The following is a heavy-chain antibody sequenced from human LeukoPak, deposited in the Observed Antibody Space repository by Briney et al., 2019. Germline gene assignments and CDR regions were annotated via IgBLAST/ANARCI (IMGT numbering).Heavy chain of an antibody. J-gene: IGHJ4*02. D-gene: IGHD5-12*01. CDR2: VYSSGST. Sequence: SETLSLTCTVSGGSISSSSYYWGWIRQPPGKGLEWIGYVYSSGSTTYNPSLKCRITISVDTSKNQFSLKLSSVTAADTAVYYCARGGWLRTVYYVDYWGQGILVTVSS. CDR1: GGSISSSSYY. V-gene: IGHV4-61*05. CDR3: ARGGWLRTVYYVDY.